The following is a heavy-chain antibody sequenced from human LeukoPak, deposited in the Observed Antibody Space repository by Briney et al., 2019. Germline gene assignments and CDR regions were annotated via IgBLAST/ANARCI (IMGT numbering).Heavy chain of an antibody. Sequence: GGSLRLSCTASGFTFSNHAMHWVRQAPGKGLEWLTVISYHGRNEYYADSVTGRFTISRDNSKNTVSLQLNSLRVEDAAVYYCARGEAYYDRNGLPGAALDFWGLGTLVTVSS. D-gene: IGHD3-22*01. J-gene: IGHJ3*01. CDR2: ISYHGRNE. V-gene: IGHV3-30*04. CDR1: GFTFSNHA. CDR3: ARGEAYYDRNGLPGAALDF.